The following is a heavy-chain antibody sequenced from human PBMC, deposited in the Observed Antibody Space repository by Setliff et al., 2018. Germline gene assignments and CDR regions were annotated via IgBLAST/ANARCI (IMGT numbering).Heavy chain of an antibody. CDR2: ISAYNGNT. CDR3: ARVICSSTSCPGYYGMGV. D-gene: IGHD2-2*01. Sequence: ASVKVSCKASGYTFTSYGISWVRQAPGQGLEWMGWISAYNGNTNYAQKFQGRVTMTRNTSISTAYMELSSLRSEDTAVYSCARVICSSTSCPGYYGMGVWGQGTTVTVSS. J-gene: IGHJ6*02. CDR1: GYTFTSYG. V-gene: IGHV1-18*01.